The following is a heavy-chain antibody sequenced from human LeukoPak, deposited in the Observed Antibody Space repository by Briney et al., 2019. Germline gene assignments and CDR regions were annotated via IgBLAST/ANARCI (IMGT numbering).Heavy chain of an antibody. CDR1: GFRFSSYG. CDR2: ISYDESNK. Sequence: GGSLRLSCAASGFRFSSYGMHWVRQAPGKGLEWVAVISYDESNKFYEDSVKGRFTISRDNSKNTLYLQMNSLRAEDTAVYYCAKGGGTGYSSSWFSNWGQGTPVTVSS. D-gene: IGHD6-13*01. V-gene: IGHV3-30*18. CDR3: AKGGGTGYSSSWFSN. J-gene: IGHJ4*02.